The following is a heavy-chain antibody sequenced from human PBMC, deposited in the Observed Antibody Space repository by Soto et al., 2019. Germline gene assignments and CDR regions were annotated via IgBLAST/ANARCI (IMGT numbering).Heavy chain of an antibody. D-gene: IGHD4-17*01. CDR2: ISSNGGST. Sequence: GGSLRLSCAASGFTFSSYAMHWVRQAPGKGLEYVSAISSNGGSTYYANSVKGRFTISRDNSKNTLYLQMGSLRAEDMAVYYCARSFKLTTVTTLLRYWGQGTLVTVSS. CDR1: GFTFSSYA. CDR3: ARSFKLTTVTTLLRY. V-gene: IGHV3-64*01. J-gene: IGHJ4*02.